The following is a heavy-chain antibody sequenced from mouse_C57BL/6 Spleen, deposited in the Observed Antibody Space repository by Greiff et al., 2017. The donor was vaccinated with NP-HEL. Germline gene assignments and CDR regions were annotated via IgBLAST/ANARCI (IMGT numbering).Heavy chain of an antibody. D-gene: IGHD1-1*01. V-gene: IGHV6-3*01. J-gene: IGHJ4*01. Sequence: EVKLMESGGGLVQPGGSMKLSCVASGFTFSNYWMNWVRQSPEKGLEWVAQIRLKSDNYATHYAESVKGRFTISRDDSKSSVYLQMNNLRAEDTGIYYCTGEYGSSYGAMDYWGQGTSVTVSS. CDR3: TGEYGSSYGAMDY. CDR2: IRLKSDNYAT. CDR1: GFTFSNYW.